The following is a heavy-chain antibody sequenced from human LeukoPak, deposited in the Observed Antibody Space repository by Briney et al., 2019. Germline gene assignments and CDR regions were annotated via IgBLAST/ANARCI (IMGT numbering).Heavy chain of an antibody. CDR2: IYYSGST. Sequence: SETLSLTCTVSGDSISSSRSYWGWIRQPPGKGLEWIGSIYYSGSTYYNTSLKSRVTISVDTSKNQFSLKLSSVTAADTAVYYCASRYRAAAPGYWGQGTLVTVSS. J-gene: IGHJ4*02. CDR1: GDSISSSRSY. CDR3: ASRYRAAAPGY. D-gene: IGHD6-13*01. V-gene: IGHV4-39*01.